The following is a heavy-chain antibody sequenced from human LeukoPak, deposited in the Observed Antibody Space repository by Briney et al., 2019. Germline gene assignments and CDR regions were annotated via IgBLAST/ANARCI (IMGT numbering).Heavy chain of an antibody. V-gene: IGHV3-23*01. CDR3: ARDLSPRGYSYGYLNY. D-gene: IGHD5-18*01. Sequence: GGSLRLSCAASRFTFSSYAMSWVRQAPGKGLEWVSAISGSGGSTYYADSVKGRFTISRDNSKNTLYLQMNSLRAEDTAVYYCARDLSPRGYSYGYLNYWGQGTLVTVSS. J-gene: IGHJ4*02. CDR1: RFTFSSYA. CDR2: ISGSGGST.